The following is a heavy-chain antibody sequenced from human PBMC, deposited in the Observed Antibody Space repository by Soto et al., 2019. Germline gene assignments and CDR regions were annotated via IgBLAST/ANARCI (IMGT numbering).Heavy chain of an antibody. CDR3: AGRDRSGFSYWLDT. CDR1: GGSISSGDYY. V-gene: IGHV4-31*03. CDR2: IYFSGTT. D-gene: IGHD3-22*01. Sequence: QVQLQESGPGLVKPSQTLSLTCTVSGGSISSGDYYWSWIRQHPGKGLEWIGTIYFSGTTYYNPSLKSRVTISVDTSKSQFSLKLSSVTAADTAVYYCAGRDRSGFSYWLDTWGQGTLVTVSS. J-gene: IGHJ5*02.